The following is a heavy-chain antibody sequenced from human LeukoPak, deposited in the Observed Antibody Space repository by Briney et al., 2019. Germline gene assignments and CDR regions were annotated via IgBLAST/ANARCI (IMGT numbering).Heavy chain of an antibody. V-gene: IGHV6-1*01. CDR3: ARWSHYYDSSGSNDY. CDR1: GDSVSSNSAA. J-gene: IGHJ4*02. D-gene: IGHD3-22*01. CDR2: TYYRSKWYN. Sequence: SQTLSLTCAISGDSVSSNSAAWNWIRQSPSRGLEWLGRTYYRSKWYNDYAVSVKSRITINPDTSKNQFSLQLNSVTPEDTAVYCCARWSHYYDSSGSNDYWGQGTLVTVSS.